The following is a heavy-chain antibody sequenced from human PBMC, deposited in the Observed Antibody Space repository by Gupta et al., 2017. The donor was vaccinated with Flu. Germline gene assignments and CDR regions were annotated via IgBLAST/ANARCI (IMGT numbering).Heavy chain of an antibody. Sequence: YAASLKGRFTISRDNSKDTLYLEMNSLRGEDAAVYYCAKDSGHDSGYALDFWGQGTLVTVSS. J-gene: IGHJ4*02. CDR3: AKDSGHDSGYALDF. V-gene: IGHV3-30*02. D-gene: IGHD5-12*01.